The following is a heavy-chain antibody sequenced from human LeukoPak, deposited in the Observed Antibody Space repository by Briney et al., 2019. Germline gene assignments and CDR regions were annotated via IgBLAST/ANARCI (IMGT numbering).Heavy chain of an antibody. CDR3: ARGSDDFWSGYSPSY. D-gene: IGHD3-3*01. J-gene: IGHJ4*02. V-gene: IGHV1-2*02. CDR1: GYTFTGYY. Sequence: ASVKVSCKASGYTFTGYYMHWVRQAPGQGLEWMGWINPNSGGTNCAQRFQGRVTMTRDTSISTAYMELSRLRSDDTAVYYCARGSDDFWSGYSPSYWGQGTLVTVSS. CDR2: INPNSGGT.